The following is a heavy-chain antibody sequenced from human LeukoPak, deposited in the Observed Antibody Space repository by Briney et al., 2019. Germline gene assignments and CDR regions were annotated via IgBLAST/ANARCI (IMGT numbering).Heavy chain of an antibody. V-gene: IGHV3-7*03. CDR3: AKDYSNYYTLR. CDR1: GFTFSSYW. CDR2: IKQDGNEK. J-gene: IGHJ4*02. D-gene: IGHD4-11*01. Sequence: PGGSLRLSCAASGFTFSSYWMSWVRQAPGKGLEWVANIKQDGNEKYYVDSVKGRFTISRDNAKNSLYLQMNSLRAEDTAVYYCAKDYSNYYTLRWGQGTLVTVSS.